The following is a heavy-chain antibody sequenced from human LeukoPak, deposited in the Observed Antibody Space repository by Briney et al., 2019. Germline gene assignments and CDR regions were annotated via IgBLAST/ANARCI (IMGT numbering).Heavy chain of an antibody. D-gene: IGHD5-24*01. CDR1: GYTFTSYD. V-gene: IGHV1-8*03. Sequence: ASVKVSCKASGYTFTSYDINWVRQATGQGLEWMGWMNPNSGNTGYAQKFQGRVTITRNTSISTAYMELSSLRSEDTAIYYCARIRDGYNDAYDLWGQGTVVTVPS. CDR3: ARIRDGYNDAYDL. J-gene: IGHJ3*01. CDR2: MNPNSGNT.